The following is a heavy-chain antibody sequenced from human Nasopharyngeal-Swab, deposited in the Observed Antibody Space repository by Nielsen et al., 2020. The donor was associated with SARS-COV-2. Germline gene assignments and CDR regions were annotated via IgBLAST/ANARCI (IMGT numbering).Heavy chain of an antibody. Sequence: EGSLRLSCAASGFTFSSYWMHWVRQAPGKGLVWVARIKSDGSSTSYADSVKGRFTISRDNAKSTLYLQMNSLRAEDTAVYYCARAYYFDSWGQGTLVTVSS. CDR1: GFTFSSYW. J-gene: IGHJ4*02. CDR3: ARAYYFDS. V-gene: IGHV3-74*01. CDR2: IKSDGSST.